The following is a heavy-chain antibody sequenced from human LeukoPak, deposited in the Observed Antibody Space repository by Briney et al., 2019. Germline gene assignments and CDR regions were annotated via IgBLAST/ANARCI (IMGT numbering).Heavy chain of an antibody. Sequence: SETLSLTCTVSSGSISSYYWSWIRQPAGKGLEWIGRIYTSGSTNYNPSLKSRVTMSVDTSKNQFSLKLSSVTAADTAVYYCARDGYYYDSSGYGLDYWGQGTLVTVSS. CDR3: ARDGYYYDSSGYGLDY. D-gene: IGHD3-22*01. CDR1: SGSISSYY. CDR2: IYTSGST. V-gene: IGHV4-4*07. J-gene: IGHJ4*02.